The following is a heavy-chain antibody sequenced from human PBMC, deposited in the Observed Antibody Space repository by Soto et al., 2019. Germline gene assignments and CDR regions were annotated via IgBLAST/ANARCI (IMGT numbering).Heavy chain of an antibody. D-gene: IGHD1-26*01. Sequence: PSETLSLTCTVSGSSISSYYWSWIRQPPGKGLEWIGYIYYSESTNYNPSLKSRVTISVDTSKNQFSLKLSSVTAADTAVYYCARGGLEGATWYFDLWGRGTLVTVSS. CDR1: GSSISSYY. CDR3: ARGGLEGATWYFDL. V-gene: IGHV4-59*01. CDR2: IYYSEST. J-gene: IGHJ2*01.